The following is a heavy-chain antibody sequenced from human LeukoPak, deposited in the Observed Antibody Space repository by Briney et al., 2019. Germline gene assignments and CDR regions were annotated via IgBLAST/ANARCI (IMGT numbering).Heavy chain of an antibody. D-gene: IGHD1-26*01. J-gene: IGHJ4*02. CDR3: ARRLRIVGATIGY. Sequence: ASVKVSCKASGYTFTSYYMHWVRQAPGQGLEWMGIINPSGGSTSYAQKFQGRVTMTRDMSTSTVYMELSSLRSDDTAVYYCARRLRIVGATIGYWGQGTLVTVSS. V-gene: IGHV1-46*01. CDR1: GYTFTSYY. CDR2: INPSGGST.